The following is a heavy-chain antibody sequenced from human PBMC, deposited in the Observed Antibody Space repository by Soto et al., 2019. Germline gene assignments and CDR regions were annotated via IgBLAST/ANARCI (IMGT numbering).Heavy chain of an antibody. J-gene: IGHJ6*02. CDR1: GYTFTAYY. CDR3: ARAGGYDFWSGYSSWFYYYGMDV. V-gene: IGHV1-2*04. CDR2: INPNSGGT. D-gene: IGHD3-3*01. Sequence: GASVKVSCKASGYTFTAYYIHWVRRASGQGLEWMGWINPNSGGTNYAQKFQGWVTMTRDTSISTAYMELSRLRSDDTAVYYCARAGGYDFWSGYSSWFYYYGMDVWGQGTTVTVSS.